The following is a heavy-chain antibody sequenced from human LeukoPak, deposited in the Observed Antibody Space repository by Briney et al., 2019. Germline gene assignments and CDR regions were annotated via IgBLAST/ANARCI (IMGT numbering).Heavy chain of an antibody. V-gene: IGHV1-8*03. CDR2: MNPNCGNT. J-gene: IGHJ5*02. Sequence: ASVKVSCKASGYTFTSYDINWVRQPTGQGLEWMGWMNPNCGNTGYAQKFQGRVTITRNTSISTAYMELSSLRSEDTAVYYCARGVARYCNSTSCRGRNWFDPWGQGTLVTVSS. D-gene: IGHD2-2*01. CDR1: GYTFTSYD. CDR3: ARGVARYCNSTSCRGRNWFDP.